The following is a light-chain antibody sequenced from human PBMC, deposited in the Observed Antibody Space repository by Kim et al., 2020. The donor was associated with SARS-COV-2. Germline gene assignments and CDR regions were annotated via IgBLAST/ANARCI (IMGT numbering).Light chain of an antibody. CDR3: LLYYGGARV. CDR2: STT. J-gene: IGLJ3*02. V-gene: IGLV7-43*01. CDR1: TGAVTSNNY. Sequence: PGGTVTLTCASSTGAVTSNNYPSWIQQKPGQAPKTLIFSTTSRHSWTPARFSGSLLGGKTALTLSGVQPEDEAEYYCLLYYGGARVFGGGTQLTVL.